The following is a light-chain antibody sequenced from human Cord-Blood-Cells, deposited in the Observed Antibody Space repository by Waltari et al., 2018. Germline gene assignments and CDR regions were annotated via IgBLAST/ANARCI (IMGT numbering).Light chain of an antibody. CDR2: RNN. V-gene: IGLV1-47*01. CDR3: AAWDDSLSGWV. J-gene: IGLJ3*02. CDR1: SSNNGSNY. Sequence: QSVLTQPPSASGSPGQRVTIHCSGSSSNNGSNYVYWYQRLPGTAPKLFIYRNNQRPTGVPDRFSGSKSCTSASLAMSRLRSEDEADYYCAAWDDSLSGWVFGGGTKLTIL.